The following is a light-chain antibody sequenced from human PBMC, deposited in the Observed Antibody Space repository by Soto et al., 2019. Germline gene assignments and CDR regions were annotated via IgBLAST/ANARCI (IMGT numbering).Light chain of an antibody. CDR1: QSISSW. CDR2: KAS. V-gene: IGKV1-5*03. Sequence: DIHMTQSPSTLSASVGDRVTITCRASQSISSWLAWYQQKPGKAPNLLIYKASSLESGVPSRFSGSGSGTEFTLTISSLQPDDFATYYGQQYNSYPYTFGQGTKLEIK. J-gene: IGKJ2*01. CDR3: QQYNSYPYT.